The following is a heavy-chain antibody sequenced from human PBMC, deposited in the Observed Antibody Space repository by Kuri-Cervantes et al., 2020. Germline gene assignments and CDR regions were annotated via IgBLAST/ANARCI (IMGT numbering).Heavy chain of an antibody. CDR1: GFTFSSYD. CDR2: IGTAGDT. Sequence: GESLKISCAASGFTFSSYDMHWVRQATGKGLEWVSAIGTAGDTYYPGSVKGRFTISRENAKNSLYLQMNSLRAEDTAVYYCAREGQGYCSSTSCPSDYWGQGTLVTVSS. CDR3: AREGQGYCSSTSCPSDY. V-gene: IGHV3-13*01. D-gene: IGHD2-2*01. J-gene: IGHJ4*02.